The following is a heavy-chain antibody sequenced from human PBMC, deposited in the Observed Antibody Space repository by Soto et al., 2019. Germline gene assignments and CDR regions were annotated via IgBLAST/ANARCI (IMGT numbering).Heavy chain of an antibody. CDR1: GFTFSTYW. J-gene: IGHJ6*02. V-gene: IGHV3-74*01. CDR3: ARNYYYGMDV. Sequence: GSLRLSCAASGFTFSTYWMHWVRQAPGKGLVWVSCINSDGSSTNYADSVKGRFTISRDNAKNTLYLQMNSLRAEDTAVYYCARNYYYGMDVWGQGTTVTVSS. CDR2: INSDGSST.